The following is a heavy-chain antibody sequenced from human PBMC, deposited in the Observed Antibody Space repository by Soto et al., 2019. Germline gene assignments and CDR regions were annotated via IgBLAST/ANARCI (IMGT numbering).Heavy chain of an antibody. CDR2: IYWDDDK. CDR3: VHRAGIDGNWNGGYFDY. V-gene: IGHV2-5*02. CDR1: GFSLSARPVA. Sequence: QITLRESGTTRVKPTQTLTLTCTFSGFSLSARPVAVGWIRQPPGKALERLALIYWDDDKRYSPSLMSRLTITKDTSKNQVVLTMTNMDPLDTAIYYCVHRAGIDGNWNGGYFDYWGQGALVTVSS. D-gene: IGHD1-1*01. J-gene: IGHJ4*02.